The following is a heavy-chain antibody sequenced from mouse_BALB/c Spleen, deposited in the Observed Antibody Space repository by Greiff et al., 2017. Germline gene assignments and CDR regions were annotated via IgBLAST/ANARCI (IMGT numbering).Heavy chain of an antibody. D-gene: IGHD2-2*01. CDR1: GYAFSSSW. CDR3: AREEWLPAMDY. J-gene: IGHJ4*01. Sequence: QVQLQQSGPELVKPGASVKISCKASGYAFSSSWMNWVKQRPGQGLEWIGRIYPGDGDTNYNGKFKGKATLTADKSSSTAYMQLSSLTSVDSAVYFCAREEWLPAMDYWGQGTSVTVSS. CDR2: IYPGDGDT. V-gene: IGHV1-82*01.